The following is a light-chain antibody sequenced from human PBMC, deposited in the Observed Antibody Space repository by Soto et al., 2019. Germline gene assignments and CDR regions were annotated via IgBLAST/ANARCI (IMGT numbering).Light chain of an antibody. CDR1: SSDGGGYNY. V-gene: IGLV2-14*01. J-gene: IGLJ1*01. CDR3: SSYTSDSTYV. Sequence: QSALTQPASVSGSPGQSITISCTGTSSDGGGYNYVSWHQLHPGKAPKLMVYEVSNRPSGVSNRFSGSKSGNTASLTISGLQAEDEADYYCSSYTSDSTYVFGTGTKVTVL. CDR2: EVS.